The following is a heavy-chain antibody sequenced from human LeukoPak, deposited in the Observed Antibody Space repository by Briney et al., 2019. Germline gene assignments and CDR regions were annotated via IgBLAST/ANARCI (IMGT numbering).Heavy chain of an antibody. CDR2: ISSSSSYI. J-gene: IGHJ4*02. CDR1: GFTLSSYS. CDR3: ARGGYYCLDY. Sequence: GGSLRPSCAASGFTLSSYSMEWVRQAPGKGLEWDSSISSSSSYIYYAESVKGRFTISRDNAKNSLYLQMNSLRAEDTAVYYCARGGYYCLDYWGQGTLITVSS. V-gene: IGHV3-21*01. D-gene: IGHD3-22*01.